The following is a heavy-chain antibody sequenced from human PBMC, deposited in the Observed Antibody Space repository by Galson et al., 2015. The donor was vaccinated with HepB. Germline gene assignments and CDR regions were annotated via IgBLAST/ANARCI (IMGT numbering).Heavy chain of an antibody. D-gene: IGHD3-10*01. CDR3: AREWGFGGSGSYYKGTYYFDY. Sequence: SVKVSCKASGGTFSSYAISWVRQAPGQGLEWMGGIIPIFGTANYAQKFQGRVTITADESTSTAYMELRSLRSEDTAVYYCAREWGFGGSGSYYKGTYYFDYWGQGTLVTVSS. CDR2: IIPIFGTA. V-gene: IGHV1-69*13. CDR1: GGTFSSYA. J-gene: IGHJ4*02.